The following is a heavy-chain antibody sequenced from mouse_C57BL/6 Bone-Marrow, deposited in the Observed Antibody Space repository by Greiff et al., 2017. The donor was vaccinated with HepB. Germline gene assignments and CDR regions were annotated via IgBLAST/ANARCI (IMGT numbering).Heavy chain of an antibody. J-gene: IGHJ3*01. CDR3: ARLGPRFAY. V-gene: IGHV1-7*01. D-gene: IGHD4-1*01. CDR2: INPSSGYT. Sequence: QVQLQQSGAELAKPGASVKLSCKASGYTFTSYWMHWVKQRPGQGLEWIGYINPSSGYTKYNQKFKYKATLTADKSSSTAYMQLSSLTYEDSAVYYCARLGPRFAYWGQGTLVTVSA. CDR1: GYTFTSYW.